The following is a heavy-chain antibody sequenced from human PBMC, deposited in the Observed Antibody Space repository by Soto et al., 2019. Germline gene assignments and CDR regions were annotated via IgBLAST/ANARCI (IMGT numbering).Heavy chain of an antibody. CDR1: GGSVSNHY. J-gene: IGHJ4*02. V-gene: IGHV4-4*07. Sequence: PSETLSLTCPVSGGSVSNHYWSWIRQPAGKGLEWLGRLYNAERTNYNPSLKSRVTMSMDTSKNQFSLKLTSVTAADTAVYFCAREPLAHSYFDFWGQGTPVTVSS. CDR2: LYNAERT. CDR3: AREPLAHSYFDF.